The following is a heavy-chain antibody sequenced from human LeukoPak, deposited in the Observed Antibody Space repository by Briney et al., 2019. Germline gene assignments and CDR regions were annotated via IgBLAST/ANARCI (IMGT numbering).Heavy chain of an antibody. D-gene: IGHD2-15*01. Sequence: SVKVSCXASGGTFSSYAISWVRQAPGQGLEWMGGIIPIFGTANYAQKFQGRVTITADESTSTAYMELSSLRSEDTAVYYCAIPSARVSISDIVVVVAAKVPRYFDLWGRGTLVTVSS. CDR2: IIPIFGTA. J-gene: IGHJ2*01. CDR3: AIPSARVSISDIVVVVAAKVPRYFDL. V-gene: IGHV1-69*13. CDR1: GGTFSSYA.